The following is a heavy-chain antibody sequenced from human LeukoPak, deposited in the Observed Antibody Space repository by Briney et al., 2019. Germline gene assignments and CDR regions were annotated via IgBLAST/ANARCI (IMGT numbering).Heavy chain of an antibody. Sequence: SETLSLTCTVSGGSISSYYWSWIRQPPGKGLEWIGYIYYSGSTNYNPSLKSRVTISVDTSKNQFSLKLSSVTAADTAVYYCARGTHSGSYLYYFDYWGQGTLVTVSS. CDR3: ARGTHSGSYLYYFDY. CDR1: GGSISSYY. J-gene: IGHJ4*02. V-gene: IGHV4-59*01. D-gene: IGHD1-26*01. CDR2: IYYSGST.